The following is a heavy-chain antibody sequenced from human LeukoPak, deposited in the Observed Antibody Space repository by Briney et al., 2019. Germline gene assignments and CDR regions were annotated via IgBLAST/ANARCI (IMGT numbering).Heavy chain of an antibody. CDR1: GFTFSSYG. V-gene: IGHV3-23*01. CDR2: ISGSGGST. Sequence: GGSLRLSCAASGFTFSSYGMHWVRQAPGKGLEWVSAISGSGGSTYYADSVKGRFTISRDNSKNTLYLQMNSLRAEDTAVYYCAKEGAGYYGSGSPFDYWGQGTLVTVSS. CDR3: AKEGAGYYGSGSPFDY. J-gene: IGHJ4*02. D-gene: IGHD3-10*01.